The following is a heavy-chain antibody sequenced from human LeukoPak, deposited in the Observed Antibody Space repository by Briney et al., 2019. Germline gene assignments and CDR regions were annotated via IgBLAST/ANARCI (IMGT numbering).Heavy chain of an antibody. Sequence: GRSLRLSCAASGFTFSSYAMHWVRQAPGKGLEWVAVISYDGSNKYYADSVKGRFTISRDNSKNTLYLQMNSLRAEVTAVYYCARETYCGGDCYSGPDAFDIWGQGTMVTVSS. CDR2: ISYDGSNK. D-gene: IGHD2-21*01. J-gene: IGHJ3*02. CDR3: ARETYCGGDCYSGPDAFDI. V-gene: IGHV3-30-3*01. CDR1: GFTFSSYA.